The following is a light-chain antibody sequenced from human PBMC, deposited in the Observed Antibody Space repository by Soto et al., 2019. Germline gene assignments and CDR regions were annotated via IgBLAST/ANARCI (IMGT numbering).Light chain of an antibody. V-gene: IGKV3-11*01. Sequence: EIVMTQSPGTLSVSPGERATLSCRASQGVGSNLAWYQQRPGQAPRLLIYDSSIRAGGFPARFSGSGSGTDFTLTISNLEPEDFAVYFCQQRISRPLTFGGGTKVEI. J-gene: IGKJ4*01. CDR3: QQRISRPLT. CDR2: DSS. CDR1: QGVGSN.